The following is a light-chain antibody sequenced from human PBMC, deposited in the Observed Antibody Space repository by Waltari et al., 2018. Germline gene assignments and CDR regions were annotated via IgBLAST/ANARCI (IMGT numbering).Light chain of an antibody. J-gene: IGKJ5*01. CDR2: KVS. CDR1: QSLIHSDGNTY. V-gene: IGKV2-30*02. CDR3: MQGTHWPPIT. Sequence: DVVLTQSPLSPPVTLGQPASISCRSSQSLIHSDGNTYLNWFQQRPGQSPRRLIYKVSNRDSGVPDRFSGSGSGTDFTLKISRVEAEDVGVYYCMQGTHWPPITFGQGTRLEIK.